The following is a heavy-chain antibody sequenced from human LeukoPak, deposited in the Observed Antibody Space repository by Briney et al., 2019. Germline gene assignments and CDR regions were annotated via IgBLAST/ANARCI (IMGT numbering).Heavy chain of an antibody. CDR3: AREAVTTTYYYYYMDV. V-gene: IGHV4-61*02. J-gene: IGHJ6*03. CDR2: IYTSGST. CDR1: GGSISSGSYS. D-gene: IGHD4-11*01. Sequence: PSETLSLTCTVSGGSISSGSYSWSWIRQPAGKGLEWIGRIYTSGSTNYNPSLKSLVTISVDTSKDQFSLKLSSVTAADTAVYYCAREAVTTTYYYYYMDVWGKGTTVTVSS.